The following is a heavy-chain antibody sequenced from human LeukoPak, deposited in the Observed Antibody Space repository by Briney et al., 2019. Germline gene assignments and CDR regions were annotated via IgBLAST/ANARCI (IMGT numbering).Heavy chain of an antibody. V-gene: IGHV3-7*01. J-gene: IGHJ4*02. Sequence: PGGSLRLSCAASGFTFSSYAMSWVRQAPGKGLEWVANIKEDGTRKNYMDSVKGRFTISRDNAKNSLYLQMNSLRAEDTAVYYCARDFGQLMVYAIPIPFDYWGQGTLVTVSS. CDR1: GFTFSSYA. CDR3: ARDFGQLMVYAIPIPFDY. CDR2: IKEDGTRK. D-gene: IGHD2-8*01.